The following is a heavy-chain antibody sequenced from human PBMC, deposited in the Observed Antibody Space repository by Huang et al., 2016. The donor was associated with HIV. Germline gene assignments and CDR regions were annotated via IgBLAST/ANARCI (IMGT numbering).Heavy chain of an antibody. V-gene: IGHV4-39*01. Sequence: QLLLQESGPGLVKPSEALALTCAVSGGSIRSSDYHWGWIRQPPGQGLEWIGRIYSKGGTHYSPSLKSRVTIAVDTSKNLFFLNLTSMTAADTAVYYCARHREGPVAYYSGWGSHLNYMDVWGRGRTVGVS. CDR2: IYSKGGT. CDR1: GGSIRSSDYH. CDR3: ARHREGPVAYYSGWGSHLNYMDV. J-gene: IGHJ6*03. D-gene: IGHD3-10*01.